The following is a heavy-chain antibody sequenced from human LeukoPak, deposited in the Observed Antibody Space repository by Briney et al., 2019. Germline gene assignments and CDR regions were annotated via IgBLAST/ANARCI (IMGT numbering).Heavy chain of an antibody. J-gene: IGHJ4*02. Sequence: GGSLRLSCAASGFTFRAYAMSGVRQAPGKGLEWVSGISASGDTTYYADSVKGRFTISRDNSENTIYLQMNTLRAEDTAVYFCAKEALQSLRYSYISNFDCWGQGTLVTVSS. CDR3: AKEALQSLRYSYISNFDC. CDR1: GFTFRAYA. V-gene: IGHV3-23*01. CDR2: ISASGDTT. D-gene: IGHD5-18*01.